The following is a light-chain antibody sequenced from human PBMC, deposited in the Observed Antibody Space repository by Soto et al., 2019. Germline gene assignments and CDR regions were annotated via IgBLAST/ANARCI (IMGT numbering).Light chain of an antibody. V-gene: IGLV2-14*01. CDR2: EVT. CDR1: SSDVGGYNY. J-gene: IGLJ1*01. CDR3: SSLTSSSTRGV. Sequence: QSALTQPVSVSGSPGQSITISCTGSSSDVGGYNYVSWYQHHPGKAPKLIIFEVTNRPSGVSNRFSGSKSGNTASLTISGLQAEDEADYYCSSLTSSSTRGVFGTGTKLTVL.